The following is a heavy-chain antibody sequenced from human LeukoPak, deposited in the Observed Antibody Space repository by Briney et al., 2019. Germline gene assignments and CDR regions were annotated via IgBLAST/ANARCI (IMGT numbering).Heavy chain of an antibody. CDR1: GGSFSGYY. V-gene: IGHV4-34*01. CDR2: INHSGST. D-gene: IGHD3-22*01. Sequence: SETLSLTCAVYGGSFSGYYWSWIRQPPGKGLEWIGEINHSGSTNYNPSLKSRVTISVDTSKNLFSLKLSSVTAADTAVYYCASEVEDSSGYQTDAFDIWGQGTMVTVSS. J-gene: IGHJ3*02. CDR3: ASEVEDSSGYQTDAFDI.